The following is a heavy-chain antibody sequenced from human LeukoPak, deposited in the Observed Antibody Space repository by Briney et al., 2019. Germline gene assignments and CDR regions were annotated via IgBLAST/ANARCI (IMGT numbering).Heavy chain of an antibody. CDR3: ARDLDEYCSGGSCYSLDY. J-gene: IGHJ4*02. CDR1: GFTFATDS. V-gene: IGHV3-48*04. D-gene: IGHD2-15*01. CDR2: ISSSGSTI. Sequence: GGSLRLSCAASGFTFATDSMNWVRQAPGKGLEWVSYISSSGSTIYYADSVKGRFTISRDNAKNSLYLQMNSLRAEDTAVYYCARDLDEYCSGGSCYSLDYWGQGTLVTVSS.